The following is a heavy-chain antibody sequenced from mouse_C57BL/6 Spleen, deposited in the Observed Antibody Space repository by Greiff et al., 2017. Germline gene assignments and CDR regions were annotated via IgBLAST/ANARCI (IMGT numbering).Heavy chain of an antibody. V-gene: IGHV3-1*01. CDR1: GYSITSGYD. CDR2: ISYSGST. Sequence: DVKLQESGPGMVKPSQSLSLTCTVTGYSITSGYDWHWIRHFPGNKLEWMGYISYSGSTNYNPSLKSRISITHDTSKNHFFLKLNSVTTEDTATYYCARNYGSSFKDYFDYWGQGTTLTVSS. J-gene: IGHJ2*01. CDR3: ARNYGSSFKDYFDY. D-gene: IGHD1-1*01.